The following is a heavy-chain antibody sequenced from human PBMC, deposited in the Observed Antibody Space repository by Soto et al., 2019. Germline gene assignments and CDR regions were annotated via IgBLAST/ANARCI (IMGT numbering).Heavy chain of an antibody. D-gene: IGHD3-16*02. J-gene: IGHJ4*02. Sequence: PSETLSLTCTVSGASIVSSNLYWGWVRQPPGKGPEWIGSIYESGSTYFNPSLQSRVTMSVDTSKNQFSLHLTSVTAADTAMYYCARLGAWGSYRPQYFDHWGQGTLVTVSS. CDR1: GASIVSSNLY. V-gene: IGHV4-39*01. CDR2: IYESGST. CDR3: ARLGAWGSYRPQYFDH.